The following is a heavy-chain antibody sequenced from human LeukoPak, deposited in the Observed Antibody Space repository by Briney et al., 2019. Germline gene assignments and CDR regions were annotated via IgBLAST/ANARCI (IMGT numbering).Heavy chain of an antibody. J-gene: IGHJ3*02. Sequence: GGSLRLSCAASGFTFSTYAMSWVRQAPGKGLQWVSTITDTGGLTYYPDSVKGRFTVSRDNSKNTLYVQMNSLRAEDTAVYYCAKDFSGGWGVRHALDIWGQGTVVTVSS. CDR2: ITDTGGLT. V-gene: IGHV3-23*01. D-gene: IGHD3-10*01. CDR1: GFTFSTYA. CDR3: AKDFSGGWGVRHALDI.